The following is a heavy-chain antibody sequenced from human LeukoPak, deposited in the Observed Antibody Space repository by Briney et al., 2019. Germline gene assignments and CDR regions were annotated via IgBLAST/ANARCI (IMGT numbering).Heavy chain of an antibody. D-gene: IGHD4-17*01. CDR1: GYTFTSYY. Sequence: ASVKVSCKASGYTFTSYYMHWVRQAPGQGLEWMGIINPSGGSTSYAQKFQGRVTMTRDMSTSTVYMELSSLRSEDTAVYYCAREAEVTTFSGSMDVWGKGTTVTISS. V-gene: IGHV1-46*01. CDR3: AREAEVTTFSGSMDV. J-gene: IGHJ6*03. CDR2: INPSGGST.